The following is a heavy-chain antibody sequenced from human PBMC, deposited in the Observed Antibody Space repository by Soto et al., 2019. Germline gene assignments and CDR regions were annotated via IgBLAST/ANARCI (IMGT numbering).Heavy chain of an antibody. D-gene: IGHD5-12*01. V-gene: IGHV4-59*01. J-gene: IGHJ6*02. CDR1: GCSIRSYS. Sequence: XEPLLLTLTISGCSIRSYSGDWSRQTPGKGLEWIGYLFYSGSTDYNPSLKSRVTISVDTSKNQFSLKLNSVTAADTAVYYCARDLGYGVDYYYKGMDVWGQGTTVTLSS. CDR3: ARDLGYGVDYYYKGMDV. CDR2: LFYSGST.